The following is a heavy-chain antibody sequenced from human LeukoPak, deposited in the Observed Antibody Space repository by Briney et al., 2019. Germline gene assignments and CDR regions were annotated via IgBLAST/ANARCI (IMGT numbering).Heavy chain of an antibody. Sequence: GGSLRLSCVASGFTFVRHWMTWVRQAPGKGLEWVANINQDESEKYYVDSVKGRFTIARDNASTSLYLQMNSLRADDAAVYYCARRYMATSAEDFDYWGKGTTVTVSS. CDR1: GFTFVRHW. V-gene: IGHV3-7*01. CDR3: ARRYMATSAEDFDY. D-gene: IGHD3-9*01. CDR2: INQDESEK. J-gene: IGHJ6*04.